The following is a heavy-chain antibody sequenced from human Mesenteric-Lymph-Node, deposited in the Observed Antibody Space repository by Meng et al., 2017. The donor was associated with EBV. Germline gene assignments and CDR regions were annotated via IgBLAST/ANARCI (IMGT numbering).Heavy chain of an antibody. CDR3: ATGGGGAHDY. D-gene: IGHD3-16*01. CDR2: FDLERDGT. Sequence: QVQLLQSGAEVKRPGASVRVPCKVSGYILIETTIHWLRQAPGKGLEWMGCFDLERDGTVYAQKFQVRVTMTEDTSTDTVYMELSSLRSDDTAVYYCATGGGGAHDYWGQGTLVTVPS. V-gene: IGHV1-24*01. CDR1: GYILIETT. J-gene: IGHJ4*02.